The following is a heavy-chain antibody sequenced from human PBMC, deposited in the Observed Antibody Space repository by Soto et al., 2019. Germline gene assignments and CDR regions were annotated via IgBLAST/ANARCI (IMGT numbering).Heavy chain of an antibody. CDR1: GGTFSTYT. CDR2: IIPLLDVT. D-gene: IGHD3-10*01. Sequence: QVQLVQSGAEVKKPGSSVKVSCKASGGTFSTYTINWVRQAPGQGLEWMGRIIPLLDVTNNAQRFQGRVTITADKSTSTVYMELTSQTSQDTAVYYCARDSGTVGYDDSWGQGTLVTVSS. CDR3: ARDSGTVGYDDS. J-gene: IGHJ4*02. V-gene: IGHV1-69*08.